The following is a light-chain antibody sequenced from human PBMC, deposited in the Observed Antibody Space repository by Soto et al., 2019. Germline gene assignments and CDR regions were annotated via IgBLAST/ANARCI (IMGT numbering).Light chain of an antibody. CDR2: GAS. Sequence: EIVMTQSPATLSVSPGERATLSGRASQSVSSNLAWYQQKPGQAPRLLIYGASTRATGIPARFSGSGSGTEFTLTISSLQSEDFAVYYCQQYNNWPNTFGQGTKVEIK. J-gene: IGKJ1*01. CDR1: QSVSSN. CDR3: QQYNNWPNT. V-gene: IGKV3-15*01.